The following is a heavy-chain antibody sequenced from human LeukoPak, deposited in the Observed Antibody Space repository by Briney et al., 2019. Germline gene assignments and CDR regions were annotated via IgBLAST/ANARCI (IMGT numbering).Heavy chain of an antibody. CDR3: ARASALAPPPFAY. CDR2: INIDGSPS. J-gene: IGHJ4*02. Sequence: GGSLRLSCAASGFTFSSYWMHWVRHAPGKGLVWVSRINIDGSPSNYADSVRGRFTVSRDNAKNAVYLQMNSLRVEDTAVYYCARASALAPPPFAYWGQGTLVSVSS. CDR1: GFTFSSYW. V-gene: IGHV3-74*01. D-gene: IGHD3-16*01.